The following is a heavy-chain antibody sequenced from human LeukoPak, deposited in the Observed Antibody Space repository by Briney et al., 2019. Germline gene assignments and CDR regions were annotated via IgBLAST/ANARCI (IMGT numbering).Heavy chain of an antibody. V-gene: IGHV3-15*01. CDR1: GFIFSNAW. CDR3: ATARGFSGYYLGH. CDR2: IKSKAGDEAT. Sequence: GGSLTLSCAASGFIFSNAWMSWARQAPGKGLEWIGRIKSKAGDEATDYVAPVKGRFTISRDDSKTTVYLQMNSLKTEDTVVYYCATARGFSGYYLGHWGQGALVTVSS. D-gene: IGHD5-12*01. J-gene: IGHJ4*02.